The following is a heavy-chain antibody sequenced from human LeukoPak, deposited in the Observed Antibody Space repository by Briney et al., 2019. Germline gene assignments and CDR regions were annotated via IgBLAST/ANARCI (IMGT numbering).Heavy chain of an antibody. CDR2: IDQSGTT. Sequence: SETLSLTCVVNGGSFSGYYWSWIRQPPGKGLEWIGEIDQSGTTNYNPSLKSRVAISIDTSKKQLSLTLTSMTAADTVVYYCARVPHYYFGYGYFDTWGQGTRVTVSS. J-gene: IGHJ4*02. CDR3: ARVPHYYFGYGYFDT. V-gene: IGHV4-34*01. D-gene: IGHD3/OR15-3a*01. CDR1: GGSFSGYY.